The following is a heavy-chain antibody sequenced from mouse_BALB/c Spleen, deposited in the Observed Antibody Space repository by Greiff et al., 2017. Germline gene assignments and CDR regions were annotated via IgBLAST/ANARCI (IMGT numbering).Heavy chain of an antibody. CDR2: IDPENGNT. D-gene: IGHD1-2*01. J-gene: IGHJ4*01. CDR1: GFNIKDYY. V-gene: IGHV14-1*02. CDR3: ARSHYYDAMDY. Sequence: EVKLQESGAELVRPGALVKLSCKASGFNIKDYYMHWVKQRPEQGLEWIGWIDPENGNTIYDPKFQGKASITADTSSNTAYLQLSSLTSEDTAVYYCARSHYYDAMDYWGQGTSVTVSS.